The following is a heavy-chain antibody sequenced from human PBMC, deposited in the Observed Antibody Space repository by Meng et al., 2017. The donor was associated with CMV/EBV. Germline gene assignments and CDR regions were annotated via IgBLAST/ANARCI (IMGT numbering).Heavy chain of an antibody. Sequence: LKISCAASGFTFSSYEMNWVRQAPGKGLEWVSYISSSGSTIYYADSVKGRFTTSRDNAKNSLYLQMNSLRAEDTAVYYCARDCPLGGVYGGNVGMDVWGQGTTVTVSS. CDR1: GFTFSSYE. D-gene: IGHD4-23*01. CDR2: ISSSGSTI. CDR3: ARDCPLGGVYGGNVGMDV. J-gene: IGHJ6*02. V-gene: IGHV3-48*03.